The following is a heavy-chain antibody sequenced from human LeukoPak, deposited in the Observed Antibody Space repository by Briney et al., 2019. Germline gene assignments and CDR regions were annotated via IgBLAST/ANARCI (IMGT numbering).Heavy chain of an antibody. D-gene: IGHD3-3*01. CDR2: IYTGGTT. CDR3: ARHFWSGYSFDY. J-gene: IGHJ4*02. Sequence: PGGSLRLSCAASGLTVSSNYMSWVRQAPGKGLEWVSVIYTGGTTYYADSVKGRFTISRDKSKNTLYLQMNSLRAEDTAVYHCARHFWSGYSFDYWGQGTLVTVSS. V-gene: IGHV3-66*04. CDR1: GLTVSSNY.